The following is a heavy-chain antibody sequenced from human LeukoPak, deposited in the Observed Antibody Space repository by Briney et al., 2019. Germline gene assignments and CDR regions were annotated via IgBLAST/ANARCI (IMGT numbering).Heavy chain of an antibody. CDR1: GFTFGDYA. J-gene: IGHJ4*02. Sequence: PGGSLRLSCTASGFTFGDYAMSWVRQAPGNGLEWVGFIRSKAYGGTTEYAASVKGRFTISRDDSNSIAYLKMNSLKTEDTAVYYCTRDDSSGYYLYYFDYWGQGTLVTVSS. D-gene: IGHD3-22*01. CDR3: TRDDSSGYYLYYFDY. V-gene: IGHV3-49*04. CDR2: IRSKAYGGTT.